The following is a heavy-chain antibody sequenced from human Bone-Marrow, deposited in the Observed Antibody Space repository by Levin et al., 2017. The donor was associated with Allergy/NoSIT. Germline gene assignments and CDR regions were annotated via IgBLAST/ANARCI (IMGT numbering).Heavy chain of an antibody. CDR2: ISGSGGST. Sequence: GESLKISCAASGFTFSSYAMSWVRQAPGKGLEWVSAISGSGGSTYYADSVKGRFTISRDNSKNTLYLQMNSLRAEDTAVYYCAKLPISPYCSGGSCYPFDYWGQGTLVTVSS. J-gene: IGHJ4*02. CDR3: AKLPISPYCSGGSCYPFDY. V-gene: IGHV3-23*01. D-gene: IGHD2-15*01. CDR1: GFTFSSYA.